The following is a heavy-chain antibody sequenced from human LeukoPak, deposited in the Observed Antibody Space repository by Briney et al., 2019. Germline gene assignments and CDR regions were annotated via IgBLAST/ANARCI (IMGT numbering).Heavy chain of an antibody. CDR3: AGRLGYCSSTSCYRGIDP. J-gene: IGHJ5*02. D-gene: IGHD2-2*02. V-gene: IGHV4-38-2*02. CDR1: GYSISSGYY. CDR2: IYHSGST. Sequence: SETLSLTCTVSGYSISSGYYWGWIRQPPGKGLEWIGSIYHSGSTYYNPSLKSRVTISVDTSKNQFSLKLSSVTAADTAVYYCAGRLGYCSSTSCYRGIDPWGQGTLVTVSS.